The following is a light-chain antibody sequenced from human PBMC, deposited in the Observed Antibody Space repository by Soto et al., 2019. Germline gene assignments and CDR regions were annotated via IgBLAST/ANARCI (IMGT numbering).Light chain of an antibody. V-gene: IGKV3-11*01. Sequence: EIVLTQSPATLSLSPGERDTLSCRASQSVSSYLAWYQQKPGQAPRLLIYDASNRATGIPTRFSGSGSGTDFTLTISSLEPEDFAVYYCQQRSNWPPWTFGQGTKVELK. J-gene: IGKJ1*01. CDR3: QQRSNWPPWT. CDR1: QSVSSY. CDR2: DAS.